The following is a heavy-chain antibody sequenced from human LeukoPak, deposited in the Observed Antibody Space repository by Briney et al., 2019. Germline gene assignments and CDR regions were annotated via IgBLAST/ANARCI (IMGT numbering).Heavy chain of an antibody. CDR1: GGSFSGYY. J-gene: IGHJ4*02. D-gene: IGHD4-17*01. Sequence: SETLSLTCAVYGGSFSGYYWSWIRQPPGKGLEWIGEINHSGSTNYNPSLKSRVTISVDTSKNQLSLKLSSVTAADTAVYYCARAYGDYPFDYWREGTLVTVSS. V-gene: IGHV4-34*01. CDR3: ARAYGDYPFDY. CDR2: INHSGST.